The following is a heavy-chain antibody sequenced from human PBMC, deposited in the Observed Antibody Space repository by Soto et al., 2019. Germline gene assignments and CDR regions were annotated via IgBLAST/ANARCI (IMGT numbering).Heavy chain of an antibody. CDR1: GFSLSTSGVG. V-gene: IGHV2-5*02. J-gene: IGHJ5*02. CDR3: AHARNPGVVTTWFDP. CDR2: IYWDDDK. Sequence: QITLKESGPTLVKPTQTLTLTCTFSGFSLSTSGVGVGWIRQPPGKALECLALIYWDDDKRYSQSLRSRLTITKDTSKNQVVLTMTNMDPVDTATYYCAHARNPGVVTTWFDPWGQGTLVTVSS. D-gene: IGHD3-22*01.